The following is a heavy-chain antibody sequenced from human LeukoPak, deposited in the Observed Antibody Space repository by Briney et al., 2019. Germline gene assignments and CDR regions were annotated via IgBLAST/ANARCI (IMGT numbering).Heavy chain of an antibody. D-gene: IGHD1-26*01. CDR2: IWYDGSNQ. CDR1: GFTFRNHG. Sequence: SGGSLRLSCAASGFTFRNHGMHWVRQAPGKGLEWVAVIWYDGSNQYYADSVKGRFTISRDNSKNTLWLQMNSLRAEDTAVYYCARGDSGSYYFDYWGQGTLVTVSS. J-gene: IGHJ4*02. CDR3: ARGDSGSYYFDY. V-gene: IGHV3-33*01.